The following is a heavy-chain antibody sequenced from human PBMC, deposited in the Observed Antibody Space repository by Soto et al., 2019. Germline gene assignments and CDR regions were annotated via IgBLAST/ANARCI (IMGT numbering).Heavy chain of an antibody. Sequence: SETLSLTCAVSGGSFSGYYWSWIRQPPGKGLEWIGEINHSGSTNYNPSLKSRVTISVDTSKNQFSLKLSSVTAADTAVYYCARGASSRNWFDPWGQGTLVTVSS. D-gene: IGHD6-13*01. CDR1: GGSFSGYY. V-gene: IGHV4-34*01. J-gene: IGHJ5*02. CDR3: ARGASSRNWFDP. CDR2: INHSGST.